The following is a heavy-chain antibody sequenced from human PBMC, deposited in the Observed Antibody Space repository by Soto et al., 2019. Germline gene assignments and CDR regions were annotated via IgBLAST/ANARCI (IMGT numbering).Heavy chain of an antibody. CDR2: IYHSGST. CDR1: GGSISSGGYS. CDR3: ARESRWLGARLFDY. V-gene: IGHV4-30-2*01. J-gene: IGHJ4*02. D-gene: IGHD4-17*01. Sequence: SETLSLTCAVSGGSISSGGYSWSWIRQPPGKGLEWIGYIYHSGSTYYNPSLKSRVTISVDRSKNQFSLKLSSVTAADTAVYYCARESRWLGARLFDYWGQGTLVTVSS.